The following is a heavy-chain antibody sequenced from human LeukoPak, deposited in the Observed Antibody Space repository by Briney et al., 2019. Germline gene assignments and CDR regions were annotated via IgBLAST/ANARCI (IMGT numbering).Heavy chain of an antibody. Sequence: SETLSLTCTVSGGSISSGSYYWSWIRQPAGKGLEWIGRIYTSGSTNYNPSLKSRVTISVDTSKNQFSLKLSSVTAADTAVYYCARDGPWESVPFDIWGQGTMVTVSS. J-gene: IGHJ3*02. CDR1: GGSISSGSYY. D-gene: IGHD1-26*01. CDR3: ARDGPWESVPFDI. CDR2: IYTSGST. V-gene: IGHV4-61*02.